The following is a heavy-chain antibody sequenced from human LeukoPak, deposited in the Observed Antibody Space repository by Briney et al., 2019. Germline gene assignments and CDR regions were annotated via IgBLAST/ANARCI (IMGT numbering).Heavy chain of an antibody. J-gene: IGHJ6*02. D-gene: IGHD6-19*01. V-gene: IGHV4-34*01. Sequence: SETLSLTCAVYGGSFSGYYWSWIRQPPGKGLEWIGEINHSGSTNYNPSLKSRVTISVDTSKNQFSLKLSSVTAADTAVYYCASPGMYSSGWYESSYYGMDAWGQGTTVTVSS. CDR1: GGSFSGYY. CDR3: ASPGMYSSGWYESSYYGMDA. CDR2: INHSGST.